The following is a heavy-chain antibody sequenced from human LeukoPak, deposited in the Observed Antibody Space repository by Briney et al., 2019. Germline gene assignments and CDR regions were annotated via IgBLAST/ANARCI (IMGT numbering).Heavy chain of an antibody. V-gene: IGHV6-1*01. Sequence: SQTLSLTCAISGDSVSSNSATWNWIRQSPSRGLEWLGRTYYRSKWFSDYAVSVKSRTTFNPDTSKNQLSLPLNSVTPEDTAVYYCARGSGSYYAFDIWGQGTMVTVSS. CDR2: TYYRSKWFS. CDR3: ARGSGSYYAFDI. J-gene: IGHJ3*02. CDR1: GDSVSSNSAT. D-gene: IGHD1-26*01.